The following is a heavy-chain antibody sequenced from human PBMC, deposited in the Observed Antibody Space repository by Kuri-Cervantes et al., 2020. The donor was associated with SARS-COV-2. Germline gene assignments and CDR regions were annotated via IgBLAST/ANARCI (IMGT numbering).Heavy chain of an antibody. J-gene: IGHJ4*02. Sequence: SGAACGFTFSSYEMHWVRQATGEGLEWVSAISGSGGSTYYADSVKGRFTISRDNSKNTLYLQMNSLRAEDTAVYYCARPTPHIAAPIRDWGQGTLVTVSS. CDR1: GFTFSSYE. V-gene: IGHV3-23*01. CDR2: ISGSGGST. CDR3: ARPTPHIAAPIRD. D-gene: IGHD6-13*01.